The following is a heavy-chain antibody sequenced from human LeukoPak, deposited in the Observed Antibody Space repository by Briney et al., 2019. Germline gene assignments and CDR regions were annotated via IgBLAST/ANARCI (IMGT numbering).Heavy chain of an antibody. D-gene: IGHD2-15*01. CDR3: ARASNCSGGSCYSLNWFDP. Sequence: SETLSLTCTVSRGSTSTYYWSWIRQPAGKGLEWIGRIYPSGNTNFNPSLMSRVTMSIDTSKNQFSLKLSSVTAADTAVYYCARASNCSGGSCYSLNWFDPWGQGTLVTVSS. CDR2: IYPSGNT. J-gene: IGHJ5*02. V-gene: IGHV4-4*07. CDR1: RGSTSTYY.